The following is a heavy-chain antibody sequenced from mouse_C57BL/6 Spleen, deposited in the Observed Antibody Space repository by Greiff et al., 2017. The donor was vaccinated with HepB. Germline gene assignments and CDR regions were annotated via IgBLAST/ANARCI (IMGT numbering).Heavy chain of an antibody. CDR3: ANGGGIITTVVENFDY. V-gene: IGHV1-26*01. CDR2: INPNNGGT. CDR1: GYTFTDYY. Sequence: EVQLQQSGPELVKPGASVKISCKASGYTFTDYYMNWVKQSHGKSLEWIGDINPNNGGTSYNQKFKGKATLTVDKSSSTAYMELRSLTSEDSAVYYCANGGGIITTVVENFDYWGQGTTLTVSS. J-gene: IGHJ2*01. D-gene: IGHD1-1*01.